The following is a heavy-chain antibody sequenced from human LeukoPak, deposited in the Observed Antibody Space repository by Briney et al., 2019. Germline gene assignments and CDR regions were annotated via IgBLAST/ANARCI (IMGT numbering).Heavy chain of an antibody. CDR2: IYYSGKT. Sequence: SETLSLTCTVSGGSISRDGSFWGWIRQPPGKGLEWIGNIYYSGKTYYNPSLKSRVTISVDTSKEHFSLNLTSVTAADTAVYYCARQGYGSSPSGFDPWGQGTLVTVSS. CDR1: GGSISRDGSF. CDR3: ARQGYGSSPSGFDP. J-gene: IGHJ5*02. V-gene: IGHV4-39*01. D-gene: IGHD6-13*01.